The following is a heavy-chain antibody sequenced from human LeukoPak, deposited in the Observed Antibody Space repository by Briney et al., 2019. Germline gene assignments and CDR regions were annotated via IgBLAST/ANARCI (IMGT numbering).Heavy chain of an antibody. CDR3: ARGRVIRWRGWFDP. J-gene: IGHJ5*02. CDR1: GGSFSGYY. D-gene: IGHD4-23*01. CDR2: INHSGST. V-gene: IGHV4-34*01. Sequence: PSETLSLTCAVYGGSFSGYYWSWIRQPPGKVLEWIGEINHSGSTNYNPSLKSRVTISVDTSKNQFSLKLSSVTAADTAVYYWARGRVIRWRGWFDPWGQGTLVTVSS.